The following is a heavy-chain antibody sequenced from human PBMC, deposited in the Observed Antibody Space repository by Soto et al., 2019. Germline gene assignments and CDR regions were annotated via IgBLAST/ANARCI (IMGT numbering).Heavy chain of an antibody. CDR1: GGSFSGYY. D-gene: IGHD2-15*01. V-gene: IGHV4-34*01. CDR3: ARSPPRTRYCSGGSCARFDP. CDR2: INRSGST. Sequence: SETLSLTCAVYGGSFSGYYWSWIRQPPGKGLEWIGEINRSGSTNYNPSLKSRVTISVDTSKNQFSLKLSSVTAADTAVYYCARSPPRTRYCSGGSCARFDPWGQGTLVTVSS. J-gene: IGHJ5*02.